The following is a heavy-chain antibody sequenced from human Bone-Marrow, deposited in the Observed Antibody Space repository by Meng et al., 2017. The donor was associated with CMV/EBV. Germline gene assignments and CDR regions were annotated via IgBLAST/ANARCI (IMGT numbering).Heavy chain of an antibody. V-gene: IGHV5-51*01. D-gene: IGHD2-15*01. CDR2: IYPGDSDT. Sequence: GESLKISCKGSGYSFTSYWIGWVRQMPGKGLEWMGIIYPGDSDTRYSPSFQGQVTISADQSISTAYLQWSSLKASDTAMYYCARSTGYSSGGSCSEPGDYWGQGTLVTVSS. CDR1: GYSFTSYW. J-gene: IGHJ4*02. CDR3: ARSTGYSSGGSCSEPGDY.